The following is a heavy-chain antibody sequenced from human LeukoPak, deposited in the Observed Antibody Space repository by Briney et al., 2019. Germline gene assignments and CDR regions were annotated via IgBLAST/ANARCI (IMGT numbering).Heavy chain of an antibody. CDR1: EFTFSNYA. Sequence: GGSLRLSCAASEFTFSNYAMSWVRQAPGKGLEWLSAISGIGGSTYYADSVTGRFTISRDNSNNTLDLQMNSLRADDTAVYYCTKAARIAGPSYYYYGMDVWGKGTPVTVST. V-gene: IGHV3-23*01. CDR3: TKAARIAGPSYYYYGMDV. CDR2: ISGIGGST. J-gene: IGHJ6*01. D-gene: IGHD6-13*01.